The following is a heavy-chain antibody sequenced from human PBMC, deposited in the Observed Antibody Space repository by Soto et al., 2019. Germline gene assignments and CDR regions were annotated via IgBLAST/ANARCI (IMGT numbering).Heavy chain of an antibody. V-gene: IGHV4-39*01. CDR1: GGSISSSSYY. Sequence: SETLSLTCTVSGGSISSSSYYWGWIRQPPGKGLEWIGSIYYSGSTYYNPSLKSRVTISVDTSKNQFSLKLSSVTAADTAVYYCARYIEYSSSSPFFDYWGQGTLVTVSS. CDR3: ARYIEYSSSSPFFDY. J-gene: IGHJ4*02. D-gene: IGHD6-6*01. CDR2: IYYSGST.